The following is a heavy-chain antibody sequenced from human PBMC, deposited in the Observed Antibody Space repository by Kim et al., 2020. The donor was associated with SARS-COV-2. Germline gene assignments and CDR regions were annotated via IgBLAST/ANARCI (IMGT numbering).Heavy chain of an antibody. CDR3: AKFSGGSSWFGNWFDP. D-gene: IGHD6-13*01. V-gene: IGHV3-23*01. J-gene: IGHJ5*02. Sequence: GGSLRLSCAASGFTFSSYAMSWVRQAPGKGLEWVLAISGSGGSTYYADSVKGRFTISRDNSKNTLYLQMNSLRAEDTAVYYCAKFSGGSSWFGNWFDPWGQGTLVTVSS. CDR2: ISGSGGST. CDR1: GFTFSSYA.